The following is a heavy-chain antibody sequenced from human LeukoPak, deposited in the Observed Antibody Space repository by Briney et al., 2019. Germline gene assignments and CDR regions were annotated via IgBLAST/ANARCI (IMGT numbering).Heavy chain of an antibody. CDR3: AREYRRFLAYYYGMDV. CDR1: GGSFSGYY. Sequence: SETLSLTCAVYGGSFSGYYWSWIRQPPGKGLEWIGEINHSGSTNYNPSLKSRVTISVDTSKNQFSLKLSSVTAADTAVYYCAREYRRFLAYYYGMDVWGQGTTVTVSS. J-gene: IGHJ6*02. CDR2: INHSGST. D-gene: IGHD3-3*01. V-gene: IGHV4-34*01.